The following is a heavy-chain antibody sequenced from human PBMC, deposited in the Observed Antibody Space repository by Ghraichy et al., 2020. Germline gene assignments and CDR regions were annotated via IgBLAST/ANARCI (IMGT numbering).Heavy chain of an antibody. CDR1: GFTFSRYA. CDR3: AKDGGRTLYYFDY. J-gene: IGHJ4*02. V-gene: IGHV3-23*01. Sequence: LSLTCAASGFTFSRYAMSWVRQAPGKGLEWVSTISGSDGSTYYADSVKCRFTISRDNSKNTLYLQMNSLRAEDTAVYYCAKDGGRTLYYFDYWGQGTLVTVSS. D-gene: IGHD2-15*01. CDR2: ISGSDGST.